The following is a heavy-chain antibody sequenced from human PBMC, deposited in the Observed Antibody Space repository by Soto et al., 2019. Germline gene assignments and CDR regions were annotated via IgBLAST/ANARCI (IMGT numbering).Heavy chain of an antibody. CDR1: GFTFSDYY. CDR3: ARDLGYYDSSGYLGY. V-gene: IGHV3-11*01. D-gene: IGHD3-22*01. CDR2: IVSSGSTI. Sequence: GGSVRLSCAASGFTFSDYYMSWIRQAPGKGLEWISYIVSSGSTIYYADSVKGRFTISRDNAKNSLYLQMNSLRAEDTAVYYCARDLGYYDSSGYLGYWGQGALVTVS. J-gene: IGHJ4*02.